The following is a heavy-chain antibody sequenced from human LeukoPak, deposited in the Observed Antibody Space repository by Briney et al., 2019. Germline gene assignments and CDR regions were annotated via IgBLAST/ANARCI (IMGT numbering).Heavy chain of an antibody. Sequence: GGSLRLSCAASGFAFRSHAMSWVRQAPGKGLEWVSAITDSGGNRQYTDSVKGRFTISRDNSKNTLYLQMDSLRADDTAVYYCAKSSRYGTGWYGKIDYWGQGTLVTVSS. CDR1: GFAFRSHA. CDR3: AKSSRYGTGWYGKIDY. J-gene: IGHJ4*02. CDR2: ITDSGGNR. V-gene: IGHV3-23*01. D-gene: IGHD6-19*01.